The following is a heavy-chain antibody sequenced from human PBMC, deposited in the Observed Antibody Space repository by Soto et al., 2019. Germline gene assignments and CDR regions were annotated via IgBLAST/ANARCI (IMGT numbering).Heavy chain of an antibody. CDR2: INHSGST. J-gene: IGHJ4*02. D-gene: IGHD4-4*01. CDR1: GGSFSGYY. Sequence: SETLSLTYAVYGGSFSGYYWSWIRQPPGKGLEWIGEINHSGSTNYNPSLKSRVTISVDTSTKQVSLKLTSVTAADTAMYYCARGSDYSKVGYWGQGTLVTVSS. CDR3: ARGSDYSKVGY. V-gene: IGHV4-34*01.